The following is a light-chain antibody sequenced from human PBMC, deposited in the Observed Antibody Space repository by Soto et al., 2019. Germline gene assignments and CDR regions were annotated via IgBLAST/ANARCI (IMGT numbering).Light chain of an antibody. CDR1: QSISRY. CDR2: AAS. Sequence: DIQMTQSPSSLSASVGDRVTITCRASQSISRYLTWCQQRPGKAPKLLIYAASTLQSEVPSRFTGSGSGTEFTLTISSLHPEAFATYYCHQTYSIPYTFGQGTKLEIK. CDR3: HQTYSIPYT. J-gene: IGKJ2*01. V-gene: IGKV1-39*01.